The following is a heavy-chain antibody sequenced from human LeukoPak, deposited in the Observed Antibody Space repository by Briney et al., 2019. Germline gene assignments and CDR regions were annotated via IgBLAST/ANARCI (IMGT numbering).Heavy chain of an antibody. D-gene: IGHD3-3*01. Sequence: GGSLRLSCAASGLTFSSYAMSWVRQAPGKGLEWVLGISGSGGSTYYADSVKGRFTISRDNAKNSLYLQMNSLRAEDTAVYYCARDRSTILGVVFPYYYGMDVWGQGTTVTVSS. CDR3: ARDRSTILGVVFPYYYGMDV. CDR1: GLTFSSYA. V-gene: IGHV3-23*01. CDR2: ISGSGGST. J-gene: IGHJ6*02.